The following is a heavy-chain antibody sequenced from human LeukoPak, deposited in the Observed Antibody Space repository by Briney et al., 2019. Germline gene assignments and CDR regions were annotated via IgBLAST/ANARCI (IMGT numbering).Heavy chain of an antibody. CDR2: INPNSGGT. D-gene: IGHD5-12*01. CDR1: GYTFTGYY. V-gene: IGHV1-2*02. Sequence: SVKVSCKASGYTFTGYYMHWVRQAPGQGLEWMGWINPNSGGTNYAQKFQGRVTMTRDTSISTAYMELSRLRSDDTAVYYCARDKGWWLPDPLYYFDYWGQGTLVTVSS. J-gene: IGHJ4*02. CDR3: ARDKGWWLPDPLYYFDY.